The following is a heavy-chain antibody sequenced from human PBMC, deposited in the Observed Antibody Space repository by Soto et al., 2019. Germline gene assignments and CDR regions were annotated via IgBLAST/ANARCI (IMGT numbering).Heavy chain of an antibody. V-gene: IGHV3-23*01. Sequence: PGGSLRLSCAASGFTFSSYAMSWVRQAPGKGLEWVSAISGSGGSTYYADSVKGRFTISRDNSKNTLYLQMNSLRAEDTAVYYCXKVSMITFGGAIPYFDYWGRGTLVTVSS. J-gene: IGHJ4*02. CDR3: XKVSMITFGGAIPYFDY. D-gene: IGHD3-16*02. CDR1: GFTFSSYA. CDR2: ISGSGGST.